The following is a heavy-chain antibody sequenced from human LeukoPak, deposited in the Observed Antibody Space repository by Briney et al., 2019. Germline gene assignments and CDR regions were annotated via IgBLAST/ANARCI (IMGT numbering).Heavy chain of an antibody. J-gene: IGHJ4*02. D-gene: IGHD5-24*01. CDR2: MNPNSGNT. CDR3: ARERRDGYNSFDY. CDR1: GYTFTSYD. V-gene: IGHV1-8*03. Sequence: ASVKVSCKASGYTFTSYDINWVRQATGQGLEWMGWMNPNSGNTGYAQKFQGRVTITRNTSISTAYMELRSLRSDDTAVYYCARERRDGYNSFDYWGQGTLVTVSS.